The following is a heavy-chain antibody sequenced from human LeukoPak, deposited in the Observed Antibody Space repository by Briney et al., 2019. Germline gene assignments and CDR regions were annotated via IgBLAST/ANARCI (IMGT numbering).Heavy chain of an antibody. J-gene: IGHJ5*02. Sequence: PGGSLRLSCAASGFTFSSYAMSWVRQAPGKGLEWVSAISGSGGSTYYADSVKGRFTISRDNSKSTLYLQMNSLRAEDTAVYYCAKWPYCSSTSCYTNWFDPWGQGTLVTVSS. CDR1: GFTFSSYA. V-gene: IGHV3-23*01. CDR2: ISGSGGST. D-gene: IGHD2-2*01. CDR3: AKWPYCSSTSCYTNWFDP.